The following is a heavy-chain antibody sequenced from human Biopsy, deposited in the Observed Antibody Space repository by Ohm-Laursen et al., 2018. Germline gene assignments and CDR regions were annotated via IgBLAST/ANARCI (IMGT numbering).Heavy chain of an antibody. CDR1: GYTFTAYG. D-gene: IGHD3-3*01. CDR3: ARDPGYDFWSGSDPFDI. V-gene: IGHV1-18*04. J-gene: IGHJ3*02. CDR2: ISTYNDDT. Sequence: SVKVSCKTSGYTFTAYGISWVRQAPGQGLEWMGWISTYNDDTNIAQKFQGRVSMTTDTSTRTAYMELRSLRSGGTAIYFCARDPGYDFWSGSDPFDIWGQGTLVTVS.